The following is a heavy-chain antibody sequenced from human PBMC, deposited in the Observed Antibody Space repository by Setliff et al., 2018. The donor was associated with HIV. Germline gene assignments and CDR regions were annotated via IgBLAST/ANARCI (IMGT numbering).Heavy chain of an antibody. Sequence: SETLSLTCAFSGGAFTGYYWTWIRQTPGRGLEWIGEINSSGSTNYNPSLKSRVTISVDTSKNQFSLKLSSVTAADTAVYYCARLNYRDSDGQLWWHYFDIWGRGALVTV. J-gene: IGHJ2*01. D-gene: IGHD3-16*02. CDR2: INSSGST. V-gene: IGHV4-34*01. CDR3: ARLNYRDSDGQLWWHYFDI. CDR1: GGAFTGYY.